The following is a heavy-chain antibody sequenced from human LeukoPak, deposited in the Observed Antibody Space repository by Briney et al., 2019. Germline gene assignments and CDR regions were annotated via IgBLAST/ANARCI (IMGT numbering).Heavy chain of an antibody. J-gene: IGHJ5*02. CDR1: GFTFSDYY. Sequence: GGSLRLSCVASGFTFSDYYMSWIRQAPGKGLEWVSYISSSSSYTNYADSVKGRFTISRDNAKNSLYLQMNSLRAEDTAVYYCARMEYSSGWSSWFDPWGQGTLVTVSS. CDR2: ISSSSSYT. D-gene: IGHD6-19*01. V-gene: IGHV3-11*06. CDR3: ARMEYSSGWSSWFDP.